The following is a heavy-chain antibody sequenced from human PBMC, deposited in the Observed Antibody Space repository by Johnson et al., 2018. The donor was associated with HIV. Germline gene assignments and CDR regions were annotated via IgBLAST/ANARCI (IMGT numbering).Heavy chain of an antibody. CDR1: AFPVSCIY. V-gene: IGHV3-66*02. Sequence: VQLLQPGGGLAQPGGSPRLSSSSSAFPVSCIYITSVRLAPVHQLLCVSVIYPAGTTYYAASVPGRFTISRDNSKNTLYLQMNSLRAEDTAVYYCARARDWNYGDIWGQGTMVTVSS. CDR3: ARARDWNYGDI. CDR2: IYPAGTT. D-gene: IGHD1-7*01. J-gene: IGHJ3*02.